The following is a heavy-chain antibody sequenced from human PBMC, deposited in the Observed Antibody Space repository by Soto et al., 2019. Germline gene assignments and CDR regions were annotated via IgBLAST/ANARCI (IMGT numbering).Heavy chain of an antibody. J-gene: IGHJ2*01. D-gene: IGHD2-2*02. CDR1: GFTFSSYG. V-gene: IGHV3-33*01. CDR2: IWYDGSNK. CDR3: ARDPDRRVPDCSSTSCYSLKWYFDL. Sequence: QVQLVESGGGVVQPGRSLRLSCAASGFTFSSYGMHWVRQAPGKGLEWVAVIWYDGSNKYYADSVKGRFTISRDNSKNTLYLQMNSLRAEDTAVYYCARDPDRRVPDCSSTSCYSLKWYFDLWGRGTLVTVSS.